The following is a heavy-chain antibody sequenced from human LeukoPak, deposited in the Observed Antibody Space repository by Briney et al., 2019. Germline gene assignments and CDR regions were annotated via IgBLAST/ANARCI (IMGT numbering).Heavy chain of an antibody. CDR1: GFTFSNYA. CDR3: AKDKGDFWSGHHY. J-gene: IGHJ4*02. CDR2: ITGSGGST. V-gene: IGHV3-23*01. D-gene: IGHD3-3*01. Sequence: GGSLRLSCAASGFTFSNYAMSWVRQAPGEGLEWVSSITGSGGSTYYADSVKGRFTISRDNSENTLYLQMSSLRAEDTAVYYCAKDKGDFWSGHHYWGQGTLVTVSS.